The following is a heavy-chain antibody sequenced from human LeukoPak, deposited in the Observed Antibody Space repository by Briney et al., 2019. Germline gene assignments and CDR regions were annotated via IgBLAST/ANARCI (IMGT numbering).Heavy chain of an antibody. J-gene: IGHJ4*02. Sequence: SGPTLVNPTQTLTLICTFYGFSLSPSGVGVGWIRHPPGKAWEWLTLIYWNDDKGYSPSLKSRLTITKDTSKNQEILTMTNMDPVDTATYYSAHRGAAAGTFDYWGQGTLVTVSS. CDR2: IYWNDDK. CDR3: AHRGAAAGTFDY. CDR1: GFSLSPSGVG. D-gene: IGHD6-13*01. V-gene: IGHV2-5*01.